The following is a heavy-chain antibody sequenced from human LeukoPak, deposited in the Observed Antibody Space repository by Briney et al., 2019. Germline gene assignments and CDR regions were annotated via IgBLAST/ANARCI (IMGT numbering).Heavy chain of an antibody. D-gene: IGHD6-13*01. Sequence: GESLKISCKVSGYIFTNNWIGWVRQVPGKGLEWMGLIYPGYSDAKYSPSFQGQVTFSVDKSISTAYLQWSSLTASDTAIYSRFGYTSSLDYWGQGTLVTVSS. CDR3: FGYTSSLDY. J-gene: IGHJ4*02. CDR1: GYIFTNNW. V-gene: IGHV5-51*01. CDR2: IYPGYSDA.